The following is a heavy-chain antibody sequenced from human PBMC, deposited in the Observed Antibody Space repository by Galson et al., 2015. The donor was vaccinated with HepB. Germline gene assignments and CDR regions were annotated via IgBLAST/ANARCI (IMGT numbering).Heavy chain of an antibody. Sequence: SLRLSCAVSGFTFSDYPMSWIRQAPGKGLEWVSYISSSRSYTIYADSVEGRFTISRDNAKNSLYLQMNSLRAEDTGVYYCAREGVLWFGELLGAFDIWGQGTMVTVSS. CDR2: ISSSRSYT. J-gene: IGHJ3*02. CDR1: GFTFSDYP. D-gene: IGHD3-10*01. V-gene: IGHV3-11*06. CDR3: AREGVLWFGELLGAFDI.